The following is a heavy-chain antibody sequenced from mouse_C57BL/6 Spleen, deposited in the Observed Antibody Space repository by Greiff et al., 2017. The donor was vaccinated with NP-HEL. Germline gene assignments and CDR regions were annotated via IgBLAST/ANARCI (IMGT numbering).Heavy chain of an antibody. Sequence: EVQLQQSVAELVRPGASVKLSCTASGFTIKNTYMHWVKQRPEQGLEWIGRIDPANGNTKYATKFKGKATITADTSSNTAYLQLSRLTSEDTAIYYGAMMGCDGYFWFAYWGKGTLVTVSA. J-gene: IGHJ3*01. CDR1: GFTIKNTY. CDR3: AMMGCDGYFWFAY. CDR2: IDPANGNT. V-gene: IGHV14-3*01. D-gene: IGHD2-3*01.